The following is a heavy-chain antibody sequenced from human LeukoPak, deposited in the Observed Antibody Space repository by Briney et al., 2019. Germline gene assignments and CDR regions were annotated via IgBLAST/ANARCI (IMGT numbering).Heavy chain of an antibody. CDR3: AKGRGYSGYDFDY. Sequence: GGSLRLSCAASGSTFRDYWMHWVRQAPGKGLVWVSRVNSDGSSTNYADSVKGRFTISRDNSKNTLYLQMNSLRAEDTAVYYCAKGRGYSGYDFDYWGQGTLVTVSS. D-gene: IGHD5-12*01. V-gene: IGHV3-74*01. J-gene: IGHJ4*02. CDR1: GSTFRDYW. CDR2: VNSDGSST.